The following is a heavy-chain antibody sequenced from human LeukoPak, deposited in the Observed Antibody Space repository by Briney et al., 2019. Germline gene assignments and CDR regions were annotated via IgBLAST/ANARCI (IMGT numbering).Heavy chain of an antibody. D-gene: IGHD1-26*01. V-gene: IGHV3-53*01. J-gene: IGHJ3*02. Sequence: GGSLRLSCAASGFTVSSNYMSWVRQAPGKGLEWVSIIYSDGSTFYADSVKGRFTISRDNSKNTLYLQMNSLRAEDTAVYYCARGGSYLSAFDIWGQGTMVTVSS. CDR1: GFTVSSNY. CDR3: ARGGSYLSAFDI. CDR2: IYSDGST.